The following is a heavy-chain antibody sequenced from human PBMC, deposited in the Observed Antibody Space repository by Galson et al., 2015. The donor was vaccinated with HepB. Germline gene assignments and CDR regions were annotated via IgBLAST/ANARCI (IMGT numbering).Heavy chain of an antibody. J-gene: IGHJ6*02. CDR2: FIPVSATG. Sequence: SVKVSCKASGGTFSPFVISWVRQAPGQGLEWMGGFIPVSATGKIAQKFQGRATITVDKYTTTGYLELSSLRSEDTAVYYCVSPTTSYFSYYYYAMDVWGQGTTITVSS. V-gene: IGHV1-69*06. CDR3: VSPTTSYFSYYYYAMDV. CDR1: GGTFSPFV. D-gene: IGHD3-3*01.